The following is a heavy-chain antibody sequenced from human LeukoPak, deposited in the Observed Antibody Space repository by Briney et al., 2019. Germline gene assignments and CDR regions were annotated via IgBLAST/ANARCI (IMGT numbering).Heavy chain of an antibody. J-gene: IGHJ4*02. Sequence: GGSLRLSCEASGFTFGSHAMYWVRQAPGKGLEWVAGIFGSGGSPHYADPVKGRFTISRDNSRNTVYLQINSLRAEDTAVYYCAKSSTVTTLIFYFDYWGQGTLVTVSS. D-gene: IGHD4-17*01. CDR3: AKSSTVTTLIFYFDY. V-gene: IGHV3-23*01. CDR2: IFGSGGSP. CDR1: GFTFGSHA.